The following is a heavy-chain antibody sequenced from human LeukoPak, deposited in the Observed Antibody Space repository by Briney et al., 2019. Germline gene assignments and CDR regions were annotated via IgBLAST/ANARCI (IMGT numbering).Heavy chain of an antibody. D-gene: IGHD3-9*01. Sequence: ASVKVSCKASGYTFTSYYMHWVRQAPGQGLEWMGVINPSGGSTSYAQKFQGRVTMTRDTSTSTVYMELSSLRSEDTAVYYCATDYSYYDLLTGYYNWYFDLWGRGTLVTVSS. J-gene: IGHJ2*01. CDR1: GYTFTSYY. V-gene: IGHV1-46*01. CDR2: INPSGGST. CDR3: ATDYSYYDLLTGYYNWYFDL.